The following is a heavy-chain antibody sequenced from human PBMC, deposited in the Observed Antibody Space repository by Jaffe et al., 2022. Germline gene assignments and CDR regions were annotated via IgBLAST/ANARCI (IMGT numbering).Heavy chain of an antibody. CDR3: ARAARAVDLDY. V-gene: IGHV4-34*01. CDR2: INHSGST. Sequence: QVQLQQWGAGLLKPSETLSLTCAVYGGSFSGYYWSWIRQPPGKGLEWIGEINHSGSTNYNPSLKSRVTISVDTSKNQFSLKLSSVTAADTAVYYCARAARAVDLDYWGQGTLVTVSS. CDR1: GGSFSGYY. J-gene: IGHJ4*02. D-gene: IGHD6-25*01.